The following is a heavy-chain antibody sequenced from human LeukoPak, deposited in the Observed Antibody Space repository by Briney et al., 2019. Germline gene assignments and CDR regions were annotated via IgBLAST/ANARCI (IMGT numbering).Heavy chain of an antibody. V-gene: IGHV4-39*01. Sequence: SETLSLTCTVSGGSISSSHYYWRWIRQPPGKGREWIGTFYYSGTTHYNPSLESRVTISEDTSKNQFSLTLRSMTAAGTASYYCARQISDYYYYYIDVWGKGTTVTVSS. CDR2: FYYSGTT. J-gene: IGHJ6*03. D-gene: IGHD3-10*01. CDR1: GGSISSSHYY. CDR3: ARQISDYYYYYIDV.